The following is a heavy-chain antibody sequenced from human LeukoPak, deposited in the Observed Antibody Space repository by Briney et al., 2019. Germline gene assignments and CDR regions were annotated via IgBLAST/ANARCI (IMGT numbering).Heavy chain of an antibody. D-gene: IGHD4-23*01. V-gene: IGHV4-38-2*01. CDR2: IYHSGST. CDR1: GFTFSDNY. J-gene: IGHJ4*02. Sequence: GSLRLSCAASGFTFSDNYMTWVRQAPGKGLEWIGSIYHSGSTYYNPSLKSRVTISVDTSKNQFSLKLSSVTAADTAVYYCARNDYGGNSAIDYWGQGTLVTVSS. CDR3: ARNDYGGNSAIDY.